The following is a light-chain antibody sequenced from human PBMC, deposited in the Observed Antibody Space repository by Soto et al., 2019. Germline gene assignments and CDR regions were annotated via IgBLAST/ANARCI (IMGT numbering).Light chain of an antibody. CDR3: AAWDTSLHALI. Sequence: QSVLPQPPAVSAAPGQMVTISCSGTSSNIGSTYVSWYQHLPGTAPKLLIYDNNKRPSGIPVRFSGSKSGTSATLGITGLQTGDEADYYCAAWDTSLHALILGGGTQLTVL. V-gene: IGLV1-51*01. J-gene: IGLJ2*01. CDR1: SSNIGSTY. CDR2: DNN.